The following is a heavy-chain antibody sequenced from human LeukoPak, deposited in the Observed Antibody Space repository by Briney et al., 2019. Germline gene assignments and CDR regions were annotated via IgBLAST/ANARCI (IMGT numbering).Heavy chain of an antibody. CDR2: IYYSGST. CDR1: GGSISSYY. CDR3: ARVKSGWYYWFDP. Sequence: SETLSLTCTVSGGSISSYYWSWIRQPPGKGLEWIGYIYYSGSTNYNPSLKSRVTISVDTSKNQFSLKLSSVTAADTAVYYCARVKSGWYYWFDPWGQGTLVTVSS. J-gene: IGHJ5*02. V-gene: IGHV4-59*01. D-gene: IGHD6-19*01.